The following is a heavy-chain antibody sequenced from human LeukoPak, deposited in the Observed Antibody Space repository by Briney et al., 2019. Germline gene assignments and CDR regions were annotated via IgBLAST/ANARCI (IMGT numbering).Heavy chain of an antibody. CDR3: ATAARILWFGELLDY. D-gene: IGHD3-10*01. J-gene: IGHJ4*02. Sequence: GGSLRLSCAASGFTFSSYSMNWVRQAPGKGLEWVSYISSSSSTIYYADSVKGRFTISRDNAKNSLYLQMNSLRAEDTAVYYCATAARILWFGELLDYWGQGTLVTVSS. CDR1: GFTFSSYS. V-gene: IGHV3-48*04. CDR2: ISSSSSTI.